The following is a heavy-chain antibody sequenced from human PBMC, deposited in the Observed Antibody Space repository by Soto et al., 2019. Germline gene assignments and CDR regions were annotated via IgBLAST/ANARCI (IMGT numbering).Heavy chain of an antibody. D-gene: IGHD3-3*01. Sequence: QVQLQESGPGLVKPSGTLSLTCAVSGGSISSSNWWSWVRQPPGKGLEWIGEIYHSGSTNYNPSLKSRVTISVDKSKNQFSLKLSSVTAADTAVYYCARVTTIFGVATSSFFGSTNWYFDLWGRGTLVTVSS. V-gene: IGHV4-4*02. J-gene: IGHJ2*01. CDR2: IYHSGST. CDR3: ARVTTIFGVATSSFFGSTNWYFDL. CDR1: GGSISSSNW.